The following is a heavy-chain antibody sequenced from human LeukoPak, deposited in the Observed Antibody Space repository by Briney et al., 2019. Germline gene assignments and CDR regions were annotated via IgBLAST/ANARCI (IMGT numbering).Heavy chain of an antibody. D-gene: IGHD6-13*01. J-gene: IGHJ4*02. CDR2: ISGSGGST. V-gene: IGHV3-23*01. CDR3: AKDSEYLSIAAAGCFDY. CDR1: GFTFSSYA. Sequence: GGSLRLSCAASGFTFSSYAMSWVRQAPGKGLEWVSAISGSGGSTYYADSVKGRFTISRDNSKNTLYLQMNSLGAEDTAVYYCAKDSEYLSIAAAGCFDYWGQGTLVTVSS.